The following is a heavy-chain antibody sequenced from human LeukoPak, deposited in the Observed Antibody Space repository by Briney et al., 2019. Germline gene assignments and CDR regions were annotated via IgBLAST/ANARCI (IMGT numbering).Heavy chain of an antibody. D-gene: IGHD2-2*01. CDR3: TTDMYCSSTSCPDY. CDR2: IKSKTDGGTT. J-gene: IGHJ4*02. CDR1: GLTFSNAW. V-gene: IGHV3-15*01. Sequence: GGSLRLSFAASGLTFSNAWMSWVRQAPGKGLEWVGRIKSKTDGGTTDYAAPVKGRFTISRDDSKNTLYLQMNSLKTEDTAVYYCTTDMYCSSTSCPDYWGQGTLVTVSS.